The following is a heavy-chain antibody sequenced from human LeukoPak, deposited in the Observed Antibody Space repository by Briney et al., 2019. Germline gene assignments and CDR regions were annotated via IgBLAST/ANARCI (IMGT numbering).Heavy chain of an antibody. Sequence: ASVKFSCKASGYTFTSYYMHWVRQAPGQGLEWMGIINPSGGRTSYAQKFQGRVTMTRDTSTSTVYMELSSLRSEDTAVYYCASRAVAGNYFQHWGQGTLVTVSS. V-gene: IGHV1-46*01. CDR3: ASRAVAGNYFQH. CDR2: INPSGGRT. J-gene: IGHJ1*01. CDR1: GYTFTSYY. D-gene: IGHD6-19*01.